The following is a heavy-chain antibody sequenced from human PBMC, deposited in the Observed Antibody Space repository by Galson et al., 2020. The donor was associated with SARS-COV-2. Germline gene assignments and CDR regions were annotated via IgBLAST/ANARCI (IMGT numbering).Heavy chain of an antibody. J-gene: IGHJ6*02. D-gene: IGHD3-3*01. V-gene: IGHV4-61*02. CDR1: GASIRSGRYH. Sequence: SETLSLTCTVSGASIRSGRYHXSWIRQPAGKGLESIGRIXXSGNXNYNPSLKSRVTISLDTSKNQFSLRLRSVTAADTAVYYCARGEFLEFYYYGMDVWGQGTTVTVSS. CDR3: ARGEFLEFYYYGMDV. CDR2: IXXSGNX.